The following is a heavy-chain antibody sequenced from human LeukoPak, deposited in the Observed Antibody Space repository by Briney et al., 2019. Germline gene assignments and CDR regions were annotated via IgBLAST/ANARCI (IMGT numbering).Heavy chain of an antibody. Sequence: GGSLRLSCAVSGFTFSSYGMSWVRQAPGKGLEWVSDISGSGGSTQYADSVRGRFTISRDNSKNTLSLQMKSLRAEHTAVYSWAKNPPFIVVVPAAPFDYWGQGTLVTVSS. CDR2: ISGSGGST. V-gene: IGHV3-23*01. J-gene: IGHJ4*02. D-gene: IGHD2-2*01. CDR1: GFTFSSYG. CDR3: AKNPPFIVVVPAAPFDY.